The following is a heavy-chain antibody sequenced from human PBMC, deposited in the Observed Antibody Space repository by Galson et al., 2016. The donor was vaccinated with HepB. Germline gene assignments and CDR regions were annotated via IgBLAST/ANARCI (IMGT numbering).Heavy chain of an antibody. J-gene: IGHJ4*02. CDR1: GFTFSDYA. V-gene: IGHV3-33*01. D-gene: IGHD3-10*01. CDR2: IWSDGTNN. Sequence: SLRLSCAASGFTFSDYAIHWVRQAPGKGLEWVAVIWSDGTNNYCADSVKGRFTISRDNSKNTVYLQMNSLRAENTALYYCVRAYGLGSFPFDYWGQGSLVTVSS. CDR3: VRAYGLGSFPFDY.